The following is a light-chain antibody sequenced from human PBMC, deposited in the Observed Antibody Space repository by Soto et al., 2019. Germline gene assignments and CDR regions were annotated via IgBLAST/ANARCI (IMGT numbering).Light chain of an antibody. J-gene: IGKJ2*01. CDR3: QQYHHYSS. Sequence: DLQMTQSPSTLSASVGDRVTITCRASQSVSNLLAWYQQKPGKAPKLLISKASNLESGVPSRFSGSGSGTQFTLIISSLQPDDSASYYCQQYHHYSSFGQGTKL. CDR1: QSVSNL. V-gene: IGKV1-5*03. CDR2: KAS.